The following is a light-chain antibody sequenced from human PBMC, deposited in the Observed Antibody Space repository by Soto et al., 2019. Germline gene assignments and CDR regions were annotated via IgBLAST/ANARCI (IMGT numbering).Light chain of an antibody. CDR3: QQYYGLPPLT. Sequence: DIQMTQSPSTLSASVGDRVTISCRASQTISTWLAWYQQKPGKAPNLLIYHASKLAKGVTSRFSGSGSGTDFSFIITSLQREDLAKYYCQQYYGLPPLTFGQGTRLEIK. CDR1: QTISTW. J-gene: IGKJ5*01. V-gene: IGKV1-33*01. CDR2: HAS.